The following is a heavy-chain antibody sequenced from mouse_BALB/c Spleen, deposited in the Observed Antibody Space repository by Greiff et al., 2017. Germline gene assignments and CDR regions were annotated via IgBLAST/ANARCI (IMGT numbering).Heavy chain of an antibody. V-gene: IGHV14-3*02. D-gene: IGHD1-1*01. Sequence: DVKLVESGAELVKPGASVKLSCTASGFNIKDTYMHWVKQRPEQGLEWIGRIDPANGNTKYDPKFQGKATITADTSSNTAYLQLSSLTSEDTAVYYCARSRITYAMDYWGQGTSVTVSS. CDR1: GFNIKDTY. CDR3: ARSRITYAMDY. CDR2: IDPANGNT. J-gene: IGHJ4*01.